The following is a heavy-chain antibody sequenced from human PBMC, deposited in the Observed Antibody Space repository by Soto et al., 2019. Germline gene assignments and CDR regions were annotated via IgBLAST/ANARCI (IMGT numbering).Heavy chain of an antibody. D-gene: IGHD1-26*01. J-gene: IGHJ4*02. CDR1: GGPIRGYY. Sequence: QVQLQESGPRLVKPSETLSLTCSVSGGPIRGYYWTWIRQSPGRGLQWLGFISDSGKTNSDASLKGRLAISLDTSRNQFSLSLTSVTAADTALYYCARGRAIYGEWDYFDYWGQGALVTVFS. CDR2: ISDSGKT. V-gene: IGHV4-59*01. CDR3: ARGRAIYGEWDYFDY.